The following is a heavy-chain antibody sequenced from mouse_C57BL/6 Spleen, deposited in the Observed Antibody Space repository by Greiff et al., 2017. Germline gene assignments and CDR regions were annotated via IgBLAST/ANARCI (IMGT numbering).Heavy chain of an antibody. D-gene: IGHD1-1*01. Sequence: VQLKESGAELVKPGASVKISCKASGYAFSSYWMNWVKQRPGKGLEWIGQIYPGDGDTNYNGKFKGKATLTADKSSSTAYMQLSSLTSEDSAVYFCARGNYYYGSSYVPFFAYWGQGTLVTVSA. CDR3: ARGNYYYGSSYVPFFAY. CDR1: GYAFSSYW. CDR2: IYPGDGDT. V-gene: IGHV1-80*01. J-gene: IGHJ3*01.